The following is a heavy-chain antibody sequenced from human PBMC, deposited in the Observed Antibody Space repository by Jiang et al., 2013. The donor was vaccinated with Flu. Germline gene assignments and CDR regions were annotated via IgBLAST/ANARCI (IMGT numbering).Heavy chain of an antibody. D-gene: IGHD5/OR15-5a*01. CDR3: ARDRVYGMMDV. J-gene: IGHJ6*02. Sequence: SQTLSLTCAISGDSVSSTSGIWNWIRQSPSRGLEWLGRTYFRSKWYNDYAVSVKSRITINPDTFKNQFSLQLNSVTPEDTAVYYCARDRVYGMMDVWGQGTTVTVSS. CDR2: TYFRSKWYN. V-gene: IGHV6-1*01. CDR1: GDSVSSTSGI.